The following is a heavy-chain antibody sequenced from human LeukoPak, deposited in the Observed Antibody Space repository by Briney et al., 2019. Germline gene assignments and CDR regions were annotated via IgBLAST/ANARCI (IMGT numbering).Heavy chain of an antibody. D-gene: IGHD4-17*01. Sequence: GGSRTLAWAASGFTFHTYAMSWVSQDPGKGLEWVSGVTGTGGRTWYADSVRGRFPISRDNIKNTLFLEMRRLRADDTAFYYCAKDLSDFGDLGYFDHWGQGDLVPVSS. CDR2: VTGTGGRT. CDR1: GFTFHTYA. CDR3: AKDLSDFGDLGYFDH. J-gene: IGHJ5*02. V-gene: IGHV3-23*01.